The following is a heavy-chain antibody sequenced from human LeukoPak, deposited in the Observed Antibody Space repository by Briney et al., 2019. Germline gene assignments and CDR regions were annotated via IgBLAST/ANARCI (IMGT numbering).Heavy chain of an antibody. CDR1: GGSISSYY. J-gene: IGHJ6*03. V-gene: IGHV4-4*07. Sequence: KPSETLSLTCTVSGGSISSYYWSWIRQPAGKGLEWIGRIYTSGSTNYNPSLKSRVTISVDTSKNQFSLKLSSVTAADTAVYYCARSPYSNYYYYYYMDVWGKGTTVTVSS. D-gene: IGHD4-11*01. CDR2: IYTSGST. CDR3: ARSPYSNYYYYYYMDV.